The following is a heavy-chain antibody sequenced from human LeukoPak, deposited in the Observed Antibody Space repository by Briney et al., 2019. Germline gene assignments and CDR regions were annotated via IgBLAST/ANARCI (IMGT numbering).Heavy chain of an antibody. CDR1: GFTFSSYW. J-gene: IGHJ6*01. Sequence: HTGGSLRLSCAASGFTFSSYWMSWVRQAPGKGLEWVANIKQDGSEKYYADSVKGRFTISRDNSKNTLFLQMNSLRAEDTALYYCAKDWAVATYLYYYMDVWGQGTTVTVSP. CDR2: IKQDGSEK. D-gene: IGHD6-19*01. CDR3: AKDWAVATYLYYYMDV. V-gene: IGHV3-7*01.